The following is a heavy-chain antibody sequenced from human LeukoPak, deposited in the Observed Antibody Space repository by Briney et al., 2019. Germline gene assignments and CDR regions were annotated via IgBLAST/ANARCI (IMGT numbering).Heavy chain of an antibody. Sequence: GGSLRLSCAASGYTFSSYWMSWVRQAPGKGLGWVANIKQDESEKYYVDSVKGRFTISRDNAKNSLYLQMNNLRAEDTAVYYCARALDSSSSRYQAFEYWGQGTLVTVSS. CDR2: IKQDESEK. V-gene: IGHV3-7*01. J-gene: IGHJ4*02. CDR3: ARALDSSSSRYQAFEY. CDR1: GYTFSSYW. D-gene: IGHD2-2*01.